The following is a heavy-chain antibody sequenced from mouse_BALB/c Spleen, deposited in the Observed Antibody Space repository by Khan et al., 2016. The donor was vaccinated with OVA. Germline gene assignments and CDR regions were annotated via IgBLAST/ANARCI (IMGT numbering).Heavy chain of an antibody. Sequence: VELVESGPGLVAPSQSQSITCTVSGFSLSRYNVNWVRQPPGKGLEWLGMIWGGGGTDYNSTLKSRLTISRDNSKSQVFLKMNSLQTDDTAMYYCARAYYRYDGYYAMDYWGQGTSVTVSS. CDR1: GFSLSRYN. CDR2: IWGGGGT. J-gene: IGHJ4*01. CDR3: ARAYYRYDGYYAMDY. D-gene: IGHD2-14*01. V-gene: IGHV2-6-4*01.